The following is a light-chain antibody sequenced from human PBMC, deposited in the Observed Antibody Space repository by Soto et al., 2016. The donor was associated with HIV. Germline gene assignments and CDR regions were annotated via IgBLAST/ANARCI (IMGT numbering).Light chain of an antibody. V-gene: IGLV3-21*03. J-gene: IGLJ2*01. Sequence: SYVLTQPPSVSVAPEKTARITCGGNNIGSKSVHWYQQKPGQAPVLVVYDDSHRPLGIPERFSGSNSGNTATLTITRVEAGDEADYYCQVWDSSSAHPVFGGGTKLTVL. CDR3: QVWDSSSAHPV. CDR1: NIGSKS. CDR2: DDS.